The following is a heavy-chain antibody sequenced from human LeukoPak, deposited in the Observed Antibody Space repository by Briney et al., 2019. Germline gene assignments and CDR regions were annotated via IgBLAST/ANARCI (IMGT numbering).Heavy chain of an antibody. CDR1: GFTFSDYG. CDR2: ISGSGIST. V-gene: IGHV3-23*01. D-gene: IGHD4-17*01. Sequence: GGSLRLSCAAAGFTFSDYGMNWVRQAPGKGLEWVSGISGSGISTYYADSVKGRFTISRDNSKNTLYLQMNSLRAEDTAVYYCARTVGYGDYHWFDPWGQGTLVTVSS. CDR3: ARTVGYGDYHWFDP. J-gene: IGHJ5*02.